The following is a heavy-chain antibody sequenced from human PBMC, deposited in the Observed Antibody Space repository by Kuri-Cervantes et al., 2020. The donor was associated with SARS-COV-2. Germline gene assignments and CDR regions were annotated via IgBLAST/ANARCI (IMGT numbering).Heavy chain of an antibody. CDR1: GFTFSSYY. CDR2: IKQDGSEK. D-gene: IGHD1-14*01. J-gene: IGHJ6*02. V-gene: IGHV3-7*01. CDR3: TTDLLGYRMPYDGMDV. Sequence: LSLTCAASGFTFSSYYMSWVRQAPGKGLEWVANIKQDGSEKYYVDSVKGRFTISRDNAKNSLYLQMNSLRAEDTTVYYCTTDLLGYRMPYDGMDVWGQGTTVTVSS.